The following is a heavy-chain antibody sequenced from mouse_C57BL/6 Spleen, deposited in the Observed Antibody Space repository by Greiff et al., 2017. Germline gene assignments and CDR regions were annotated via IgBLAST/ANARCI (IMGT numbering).Heavy chain of an antibody. V-gene: IGHV5-9-1*02. CDR2: ISSGGDYI. D-gene: IGHD2-2*01. J-gene: IGHJ2*01. CDR3: TREGMVILYYFDY. Sequence: EVMLVESGEGLVKPGGSLKLSCAASGFTFSSYAMSWVRQTPEKRLEWVAYISSGGDYIYYADTVKGRFTISRDNARNTLYLQISSLKSEDTAMYYCTREGMVILYYFDYWGQGTTLTVSS. CDR1: GFTFSSYA.